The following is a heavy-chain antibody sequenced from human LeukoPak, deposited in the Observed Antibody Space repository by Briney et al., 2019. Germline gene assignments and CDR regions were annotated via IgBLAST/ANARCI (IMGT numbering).Heavy chain of an antibody. D-gene: IGHD3-22*01. V-gene: IGHV1-69*13. CDR2: IIPIFGTA. Sequence: SVKVSCKASGGTFSSYAISWVRQAPGQGLEWMGGIIPIFGTANYAQKFQSRVTITADESTSTAYMELSSLRSEDTAVYYCMYYDSSGSSFIDYWGQGTLVTVSS. CDR3: MYYDSSGSSFIDY. CDR1: GGTFSSYA. J-gene: IGHJ4*02.